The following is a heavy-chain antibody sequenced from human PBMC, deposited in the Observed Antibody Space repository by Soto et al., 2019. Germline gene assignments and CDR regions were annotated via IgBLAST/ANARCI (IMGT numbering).Heavy chain of an antibody. CDR3: ARGGIVVVPAARRFDP. Sequence: QVQLQQWGAGLLKPSETPSLTCAVYGGSFSGYYWSWIRQPPGKGLEWIGEINHSGSTNYNPSLKSRVTLSVDTSKNQFSLKLSSVTAADTAVYYCARGGIVVVPAARRFDPWGQGTLVTVSS. J-gene: IGHJ5*02. CDR2: INHSGST. CDR1: GGSFSGYY. V-gene: IGHV4-34*01. D-gene: IGHD2-2*01.